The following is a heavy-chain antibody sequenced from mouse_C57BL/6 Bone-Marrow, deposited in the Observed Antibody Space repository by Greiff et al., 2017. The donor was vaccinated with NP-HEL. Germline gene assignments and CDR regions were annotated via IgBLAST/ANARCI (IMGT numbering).Heavy chain of an antibody. J-gene: IGHJ3*01. V-gene: IGHV14-4*01. CDR1: GFNIKDDY. CDR3: TGWLLRRFAY. Sequence: VQLQQSGAELVRPGASVKLSCTASGFNIKDDYMHWVQQRPEQGLEWIGWIDPENGDTEYASKFQGKATITADTSSNTSYQQLSSLTSEDTAVYYCTGWLLRRFAYWGQGTLVTVSA. D-gene: IGHD2-3*01. CDR2: IDPENGDT.